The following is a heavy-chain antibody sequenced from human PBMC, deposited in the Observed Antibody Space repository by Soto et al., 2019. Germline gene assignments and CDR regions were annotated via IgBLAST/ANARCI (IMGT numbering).Heavy chain of an antibody. CDR3: VRGNGYTYGPFDN. D-gene: IGHD5-18*01. V-gene: IGHV3-33*01. J-gene: IGHJ4*02. CDR1: GFSFESYG. CDR2: IWFDGSDR. Sequence: QVQLEESGGGVVQPGRSLRLSCAASGFSFESYGMHWVRQAPGKGLEWVAAIWFDGSDRKYVDYVKGRFTISRDNSKNTVFLQMTSLSAEDTAVYYCVRGNGYTYGPFDNWGQGTLVTVSS.